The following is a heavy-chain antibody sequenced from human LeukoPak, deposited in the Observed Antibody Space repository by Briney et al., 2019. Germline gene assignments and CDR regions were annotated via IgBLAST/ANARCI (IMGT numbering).Heavy chain of an antibody. J-gene: IGHJ3*02. D-gene: IGHD1-26*01. V-gene: IGHV5-51*01. CDR3: ARHPAYSGSYRAFDI. CDR1: GYSFTIYW. CDR2: IYPGDSDT. Sequence: GESLKISCKGSGYSFTIYWIGWVRQMPGKGLEWMGIIYPGDSDTRYSPSFQGQVTISADKSISTAYLQWSSLKASDTAMYYCARHPAYSGSYRAFDIWGQGTMVTVSS.